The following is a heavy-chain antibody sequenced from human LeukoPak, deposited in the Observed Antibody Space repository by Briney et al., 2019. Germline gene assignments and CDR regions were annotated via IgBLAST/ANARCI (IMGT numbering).Heavy chain of an antibody. Sequence: GGSLRLSCEASGYTFSNHWMSWVRQAPGKGLEWVANIKQDGSKKSYVDSVKGRFTISRDNAKNSLYLQMNSLRAEDTAIYYCTRVGYIDEGIDYWGQGTLVTVSS. V-gene: IGHV3-7*04. CDR2: IKQDGSKK. CDR1: GYTFSNHW. D-gene: IGHD5-24*01. CDR3: TRVGYIDEGIDY. J-gene: IGHJ4*02.